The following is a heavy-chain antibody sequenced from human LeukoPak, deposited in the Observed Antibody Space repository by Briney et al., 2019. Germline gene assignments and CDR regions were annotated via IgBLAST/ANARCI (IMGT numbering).Heavy chain of an antibody. V-gene: IGHV1-69*13. Sequence: SVKVSCKASGGTFSSYAISWVRQAPGQGLEWMGGIIPIFGTANYAQKFQGRVTITADESTSTAYMELSSLRSEDTAVYYCARASGVPAATPDTSPFDYWGQGTLVTVSS. D-gene: IGHD2-2*01. CDR2: IIPIFGTA. J-gene: IGHJ4*02. CDR1: GGTFSSYA. CDR3: ARASGVPAATPDTSPFDY.